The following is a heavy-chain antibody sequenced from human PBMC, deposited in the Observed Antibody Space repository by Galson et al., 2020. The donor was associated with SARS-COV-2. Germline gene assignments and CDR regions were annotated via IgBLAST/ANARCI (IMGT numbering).Heavy chain of an antibody. CDR1: GFTFNSYD. CDR2: IGTGGDT. V-gene: IGHV3-13*01. Sequence: GGSLRLSCAASGFTFNSYDFHWVRQSTGEGLEWVSSIGTGGDTYYPDSVKGRFTISRENAKNSLYLQLNSLRGEDTAVYYCARDRGGRGWWGGHVFYYLYGMDVWGHGTTVTVAS. D-gene: IGHD3-10*01. J-gene: IGHJ6*02. CDR3: ARDRGGRGWWGGHVFYYLYGMDV.